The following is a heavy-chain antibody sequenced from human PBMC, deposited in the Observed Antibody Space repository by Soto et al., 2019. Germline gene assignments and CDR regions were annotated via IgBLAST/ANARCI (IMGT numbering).Heavy chain of an antibody. CDR3: ARAMYSSKTEFEY. CDR1: GLTFSDYY. D-gene: IGHD6-13*01. V-gene: IGHV3-11*01. Sequence: PGGSLRLSCEASGLTFSDYYMTWIRQAPGKGLEWVSYISSSAGTISYADSVKGRFTISRDNAKNSLYLQMNSLRAEDTAIYYCARAMYSSKTEFEYWGQGTLVTVSS. CDR2: ISSSAGTI. J-gene: IGHJ4*02.